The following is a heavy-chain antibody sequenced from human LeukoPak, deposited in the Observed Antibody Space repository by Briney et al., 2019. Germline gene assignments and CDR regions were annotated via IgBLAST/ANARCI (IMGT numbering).Heavy chain of an antibody. CDR2: ISAYNGNT. D-gene: IGHD4-11*01. CDR1: GGTFSSYA. CDR3: AREDDYSNYLGY. V-gene: IGHV1-18*01. Sequence: ASVKVSCKASGGTFSSYAISWVRQAPGQGLEWMGWISAYNGNTNYAQKLQGGVTMTTDTSTSTAYMELRSLGSDDTAVYYCAREDDYSNYLGYWGQGTLVTVSS. J-gene: IGHJ4*02.